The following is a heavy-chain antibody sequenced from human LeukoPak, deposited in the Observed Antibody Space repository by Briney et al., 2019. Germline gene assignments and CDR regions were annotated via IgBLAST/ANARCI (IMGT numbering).Heavy chain of an antibody. CDR3: ARDQGLTGYFDY. Sequence: SETLSLTCTVSGGSVSSGSYYWSWIRQPPGKGLEWIGYIYYSGSTSYNPSLKSRVTISVDTSKNQFSLKLSSVTAADTAVYYCARDQGLTGYFDYWGQGTLVTVSS. V-gene: IGHV4-61*01. CDR2: IYYSGST. D-gene: IGHD3-9*01. J-gene: IGHJ4*02. CDR1: GGSVSSGSYY.